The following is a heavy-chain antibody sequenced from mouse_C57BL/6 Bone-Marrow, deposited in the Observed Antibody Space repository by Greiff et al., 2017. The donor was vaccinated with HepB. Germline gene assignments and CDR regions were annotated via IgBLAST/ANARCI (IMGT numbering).Heavy chain of an antibody. Sequence: VQLQQSGPELVKPGASVKISCKASGYAFSSSWMNWVKQRPGKGLEWIGRIYPGDGDTNYNGKFKGKATLTADKSSSTAYMQLSSLTSEDSAVYFCARPYGNDWYFDVWGTGTTVTVSS. V-gene: IGHV1-82*01. CDR1: GYAFSSSW. CDR3: ARPYGNDWYFDV. J-gene: IGHJ1*03. CDR2: IYPGDGDT. D-gene: IGHD2-1*01.